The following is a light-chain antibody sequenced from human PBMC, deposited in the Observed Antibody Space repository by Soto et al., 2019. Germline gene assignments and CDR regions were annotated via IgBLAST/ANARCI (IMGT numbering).Light chain of an antibody. CDR1: QTISSY. CDR3: QQSYRTPWT. V-gene: IGKV1-39*01. J-gene: IGKJ1*01. Sequence: DIQMTQSPSSLSASVGDRVTITCRASQTISSYLNWYQQKPGKAPKLLIYAASTLESGVPSRFSGNRSGPDFTLTISSLQPEDFAAYYCQQSYRTPWTFGQGTKVEIK. CDR2: AAS.